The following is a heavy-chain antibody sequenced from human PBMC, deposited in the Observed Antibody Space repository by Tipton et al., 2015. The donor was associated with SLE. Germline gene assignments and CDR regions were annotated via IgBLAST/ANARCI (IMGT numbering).Heavy chain of an antibody. D-gene: IGHD6-19*01. CDR2: IYTSGST. V-gene: IGHV4-61*02. Sequence: TLSLTCTVSGGSISSGSHYWSWIRQPAGKGLEWIGRIYTSGSTNYNPSLKSRVTISVDTSKNHFSLKLSSVTAADPAVYYCARDPVAGRGIDYWGQGTLVTVSS. CDR3: ARDPVAGRGIDY. J-gene: IGHJ4*02. CDR1: GGSISSGSHY.